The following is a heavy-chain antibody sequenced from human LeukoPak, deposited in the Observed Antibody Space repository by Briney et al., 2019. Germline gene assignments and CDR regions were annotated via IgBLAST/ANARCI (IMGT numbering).Heavy chain of an antibody. J-gene: IGHJ4*02. V-gene: IGHV4-39*01. CDR3: ASNGYDSSGYYSD. D-gene: IGHD3-22*01. CDR2: IYYSGST. CDR1: GGFISSSSYY. Sequence: SETLSLTCTVSGGFISSSSYYWGWIRQPPGKGLEWIGSIYYSGSTYYNPSLKSRVTISVDTSKNQFSLKLSSVTAADTAVYYCASNGYDSSGYYSDWGQGTLVTVSS.